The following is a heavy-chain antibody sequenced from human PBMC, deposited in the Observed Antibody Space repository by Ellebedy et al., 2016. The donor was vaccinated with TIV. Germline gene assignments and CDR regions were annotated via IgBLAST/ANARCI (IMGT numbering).Heavy chain of an antibody. J-gene: IGHJ4*02. D-gene: IGHD1-26*01. CDR1: GFTFSSYA. CDR3: ARDEDPYMDSGSYPTVDY. V-gene: IGHV3-30*04. Sequence: GESLKISXAASGFTFSSYAMHWVRQAPGKGLEWVAVISYDGSNKYYADSVKGRFTISRDNSKNTLYLQMNSLRAEDTAVYYCARDEDPYMDSGSYPTVDYWGQGTLVTVSS. CDR2: ISYDGSNK.